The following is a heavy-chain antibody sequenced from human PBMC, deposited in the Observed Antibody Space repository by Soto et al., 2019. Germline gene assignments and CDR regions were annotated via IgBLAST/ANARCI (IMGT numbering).Heavy chain of an antibody. D-gene: IGHD3-10*01. CDR3: ARGHYYGSGSYYIFDY. CDR2: IGTAGDT. J-gene: IGHJ4*02. CDR1: GFTFSSYD. V-gene: IGHV3-13*01. Sequence: EVQLVESGGGLVQPGGSLRLSCAASGFTFSSYDMHWVRQATGKGLEWVSAIGTAGDTYYPGSVKGRFTISRENAKNSLYLQMNSLRAGDTAVYYCARGHYYGSGSYYIFDYWGQGTLVTVSS.